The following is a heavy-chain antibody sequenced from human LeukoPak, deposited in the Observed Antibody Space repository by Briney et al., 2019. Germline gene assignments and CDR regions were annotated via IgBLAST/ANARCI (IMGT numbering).Heavy chain of an antibody. V-gene: IGHV3-33*01. CDR2: IWYYGSNK. D-gene: IGHD3-9*01. CDR1: GFTFSSDG. J-gene: IGHJ4*02. CDR3: APDLRGADWPVDY. Sequence: PGGSLRLSCAASGFTFSSDGMHWVCQAPAKGLDLVSIIWYYGSNKYYAYSVMSRFTISRDNSKNTHCLQMNSSRAEDTATKYFAPDLRGADWPVDYWGQGNLVTVSS.